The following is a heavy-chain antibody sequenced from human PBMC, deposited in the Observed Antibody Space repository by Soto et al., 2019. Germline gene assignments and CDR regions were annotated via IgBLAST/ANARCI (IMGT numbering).Heavy chain of an antibody. CDR1: GYTFTSYG. D-gene: IGHD2-2*01. CDR3: ARDSRAWSGYCISTSCRGAFDI. Sequence: ASVKVSCKASGYTFTSYGISWVRQAPGQGLEWMGWISAYNGNTNYAQKLQGRVTMTTDTSTSTAYMELRSLRSDDTAVYYCARDSRAWSGYCISTSCRGAFDIWGQGTMVTVSS. CDR2: ISAYNGNT. J-gene: IGHJ3*02. V-gene: IGHV1-18*01.